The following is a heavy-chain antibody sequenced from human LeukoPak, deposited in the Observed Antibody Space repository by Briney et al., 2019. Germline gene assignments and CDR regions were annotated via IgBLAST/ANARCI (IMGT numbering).Heavy chain of an antibody. CDR3: ARVLHYFDY. Sequence: PSETLSLTCAVYGGSFSGYYWSWIRQPPGKGLEWIGEINHSGSTNYNPSLKSRVTISVDTSKNQFSLKLSSVTAAGTAVYYCARVLHYFDYWGQGTLVTVSS. J-gene: IGHJ4*02. V-gene: IGHV4-34*01. CDR1: GGSFSGYY. CDR2: INHSGST.